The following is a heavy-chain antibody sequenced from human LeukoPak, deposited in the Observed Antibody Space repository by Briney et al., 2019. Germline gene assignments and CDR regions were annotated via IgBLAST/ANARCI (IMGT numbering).Heavy chain of an antibody. J-gene: IGHJ4*02. CDR1: GFTFSRYA. V-gene: IGHV3-48*03. CDR2: ISDSDTTI. Sequence: GGSLRLSCVASGFTFSRYALNWVRQAPGKGLEWISYISDSDTTIYYADSVKGRFTISRDNAKNSLYLQMNSLKTEDTAVYYCTRDQTPYYWGQGTLVTVSS. CDR3: TRDQTPYY.